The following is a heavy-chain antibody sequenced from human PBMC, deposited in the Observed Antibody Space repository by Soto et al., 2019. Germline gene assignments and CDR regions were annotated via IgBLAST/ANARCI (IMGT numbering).Heavy chain of an antibody. J-gene: IGHJ3*02. D-gene: IGHD6-6*01. CDR3: AAQAARNDAFDI. CDR1: GFTFSSYS. Sequence: GSLRHSCAASGFTFSSYSMNWVRQAPGKGLEWVSSISSSSSYIYYADSVKGRFTISRDNAKNSLYLQMNSLRAEDTAVYYCAAQAARNDAFDIWGQGTMVTVSS. CDR2: ISSSSSYI. V-gene: IGHV3-21*01.